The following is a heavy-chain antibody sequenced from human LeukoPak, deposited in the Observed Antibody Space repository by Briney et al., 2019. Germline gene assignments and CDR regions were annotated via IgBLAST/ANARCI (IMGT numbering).Heavy chain of an antibody. CDR3: AKGMTTVTSSPFDY. J-gene: IGHJ4*02. D-gene: IGHD4-11*01. Sequence: PGRSLRLSCAASGFTFDDYAMHLVRQAPGKGLECVSGISWNSGSIGYADSVKGRFTISRDNAKNSLYLQMNSLRAEDMALYYCAKGMTTVTSSPFDYWGQGTLVTVSS. CDR1: GFTFDDYA. CDR2: ISWNSGSI. V-gene: IGHV3-9*03.